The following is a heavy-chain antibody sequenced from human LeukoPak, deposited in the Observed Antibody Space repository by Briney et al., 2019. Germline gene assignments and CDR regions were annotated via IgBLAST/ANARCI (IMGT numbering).Heavy chain of an antibody. J-gene: IGHJ4*02. Sequence: RTGGSLRLSCAASGFTFSSYGMHWVRQAPGKGLEWVAVIWYDGSNKYYADSVKGRFTISRDNSKNTLYLQMNSLRAEDTAVYYCARFLEWLLHFDYWGQGTLVTVSS. V-gene: IGHV3-33*01. CDR3: ARFLEWLLHFDY. CDR1: GFTFSSYG. CDR2: IWYDGSNK. D-gene: IGHD3-3*01.